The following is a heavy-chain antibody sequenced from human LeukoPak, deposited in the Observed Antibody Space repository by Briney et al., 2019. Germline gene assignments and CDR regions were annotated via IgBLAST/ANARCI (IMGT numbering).Heavy chain of an antibody. V-gene: IGHV4-39*01. Sequence: PSETLSLTCTVSGGSISSSSYYWGWIRQPPGKGLEWIGSIYYSGSTYYNPSLKSRVTISVDTSKNQFSLKLSSVTAADTAVYYCRTGYPPCYYFDYWGQGTLVTVSS. CDR1: GGSISSSSYY. D-gene: IGHD3-9*01. J-gene: IGHJ4*02. CDR2: IYYSGST. CDR3: RTGYPPCYYFDY.